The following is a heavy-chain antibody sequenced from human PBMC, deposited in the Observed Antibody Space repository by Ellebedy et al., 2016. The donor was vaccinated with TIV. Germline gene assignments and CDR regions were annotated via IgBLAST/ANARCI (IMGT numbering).Heavy chain of an antibody. Sequence: GGSLRLSXAASGFTFSSYAMSWVRQAPGKGLEWVSAISGSGGSTYYADSVKGRFTISRDNSKNTLYLQMNSLRAEDTAVYYCATATVRFGELSGYFQHWGQGTLVTVSS. CDR2: ISGSGGST. CDR1: GFTFSSYA. CDR3: ATATVRFGELSGYFQH. V-gene: IGHV3-23*01. D-gene: IGHD3-10*01. J-gene: IGHJ1*01.